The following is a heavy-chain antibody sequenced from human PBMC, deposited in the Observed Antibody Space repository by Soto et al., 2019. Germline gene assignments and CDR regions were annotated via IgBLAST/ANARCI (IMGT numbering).Heavy chain of an antibody. CDR3: ARGGPVSVSPAWQLLGYFDY. CDR2: ISYTGAT. V-gene: IGHV4-31*03. D-gene: IGHD2-15*01. Sequence: QVHLQESGPGQVRPSQTLSLSCSVSGGSISRGAYFWTWIRQFPGKGLGWIADISYTGATYYNPSLKSRVTILADTSKNQFSLKLNSVTSADTAVYYCARGGPVSVSPAWQLLGYFDYWGQGTLVTVSS. J-gene: IGHJ4*02. CDR1: GGSISRGAYF.